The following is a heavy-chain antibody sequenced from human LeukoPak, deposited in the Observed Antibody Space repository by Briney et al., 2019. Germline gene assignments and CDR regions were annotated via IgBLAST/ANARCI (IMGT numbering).Heavy chain of an antibody. V-gene: IGHV4-59*12. CDR3: ARDLRRAELLWFGEPPGWFDP. J-gene: IGHJ5*02. Sequence: SETLSLTCTVSGGSISSYYWSWIRQPPGKGLEWIGYIYYSGSTNYNPSLKSRVTISVDTSKNQFSLKLSSVTAADTAVYYCARDLRRAELLWFGEPPGWFDPWGQGTLVTVSS. D-gene: IGHD3-10*01. CDR1: GGSISSYY. CDR2: IYYSGST.